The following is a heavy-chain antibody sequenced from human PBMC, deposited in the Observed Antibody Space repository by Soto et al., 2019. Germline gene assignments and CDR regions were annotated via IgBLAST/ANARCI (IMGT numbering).Heavy chain of an antibody. J-gene: IGHJ4*02. CDR3: ARDPGIRGRASYYFDY. D-gene: IGHD3-10*01. CDR1: GFTFSSYA. CDR2: ISYDGSNK. V-gene: IGHV3-30-3*01. Sequence: GGSLRLSCAASGFTFSSYAMHWVRQAPGKGLEWVAVISYDGSNKYYADSVKGRFTISRDNSKNTLYLQMNSLRAEDTAVYYCARDPGIRGRASYYFDYWGQGTLVTVSS.